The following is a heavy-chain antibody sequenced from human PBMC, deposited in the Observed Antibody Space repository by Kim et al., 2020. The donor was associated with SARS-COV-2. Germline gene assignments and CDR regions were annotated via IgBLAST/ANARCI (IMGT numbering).Heavy chain of an antibody. J-gene: IGHJ4*02. D-gene: IGHD3-10*01. V-gene: IGHV3-53*01. Sequence: DSWKGRCTISRDNSKNTLYLQMNSLRAEDTAVYYCARDLYYGSGSYYFDYWGQGTLVTVSS. CDR3: ARDLYYGSGSYYFDY.